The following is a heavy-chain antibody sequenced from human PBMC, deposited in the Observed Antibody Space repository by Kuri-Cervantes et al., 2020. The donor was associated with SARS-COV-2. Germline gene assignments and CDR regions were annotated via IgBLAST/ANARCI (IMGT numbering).Heavy chain of an antibody. CDR3: ARVCGGDCADNYYYYYGMDV. D-gene: IGHD2-21*02. Sequence: ASVKVSCKASGYTFTSYAMHWVRQAPGQRLEWMGWSNAGNGNTKYSQEFQGRVTITADESTSTAYMELRSLRSDDTAVYYCARVCGGDCADNYYYYYGMDVWGQGTTVTVSS. J-gene: IGHJ6*02. V-gene: IGHV1-3*02. CDR2: SNAGNGNT. CDR1: GYTFTSYA.